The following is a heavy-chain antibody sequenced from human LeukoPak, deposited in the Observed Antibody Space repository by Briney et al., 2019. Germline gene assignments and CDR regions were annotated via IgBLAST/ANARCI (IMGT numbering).Heavy chain of an antibody. CDR2: INAGNGNT. CDR1: GYTFTSYA. Sequence: ASVKVSCKASGYTFTSYAMHWVRQAPGQRLEWMGWINAGNGNTKYSQKFQGRVTITRDTSASTAYMELSSLRSEDTAVYYCARPLVGATTPPGYWGQGTLVTVSS. D-gene: IGHD1-26*01. J-gene: IGHJ4*02. CDR3: ARPLVGATTPPGY. V-gene: IGHV1-3*01.